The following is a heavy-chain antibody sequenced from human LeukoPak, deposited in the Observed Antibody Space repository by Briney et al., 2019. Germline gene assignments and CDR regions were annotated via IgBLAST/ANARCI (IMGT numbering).Heavy chain of an antibody. CDR2: INHSGST. J-gene: IGHJ5*02. D-gene: IGHD3-9*01. V-gene: IGHV4-34*01. Sequence: SETLSLTCAVYDGSFSGYYWSWIRQPPGKGLEWIGEINHSGSTNYNPSLKSRVTISVDTSKNQFSLKLSSVTAADTAVYYCARQPSKYDILTGYQRKGFDPWGQGTLVTVSS. CDR3: ARQPSKYDILTGYQRKGFDP. CDR1: DGSFSGYY.